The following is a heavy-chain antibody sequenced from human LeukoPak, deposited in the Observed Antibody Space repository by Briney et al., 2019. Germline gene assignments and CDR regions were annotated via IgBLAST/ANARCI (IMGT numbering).Heavy chain of an antibody. CDR1: GFTFSNYG. J-gene: IGHJ5*02. D-gene: IGHD2-2*01. CDR3: AKPTGTEILVIPADNNWFDP. Sequence: GGSLRLSCAASGFTFSNYGMHWVRQAPGKGLEWVAFIRYDGSNKYYADSVRGRFTISRDNSKNTLYLQMNSLRNDDTAVYYWAKPTGTEILVIPADNNWFDPWGQGTLVTVSS. CDR2: IRYDGSNK. V-gene: IGHV3-30*02.